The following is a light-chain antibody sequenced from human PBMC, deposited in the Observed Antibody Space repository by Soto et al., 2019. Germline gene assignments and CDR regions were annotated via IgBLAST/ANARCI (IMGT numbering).Light chain of an antibody. Sequence: QSVLTQPASASGSPGQSITISCTGTSSDVGAYNRVSWYQQHSGKAPKLMIYEVSNRPSGVSNRFSGSKSGNTASLTISGLQAEDEADYYCLSYTTSSSYVFGTGTKVTV. CDR2: EVS. V-gene: IGLV2-14*01. J-gene: IGLJ1*01. CDR3: LSYTTSSSYV. CDR1: SSDVGAYNR.